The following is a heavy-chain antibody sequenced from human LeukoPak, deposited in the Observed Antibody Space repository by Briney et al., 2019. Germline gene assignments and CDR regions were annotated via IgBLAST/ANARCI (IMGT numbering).Heavy chain of an antibody. CDR1: GFTFDDYA. CDR3: GRGGSYRAFDI. Sequence: GGSLRLSCAASGFTFDDYAMHWVRQAPGKGLEWVSGISWNSGSIGYADSVKGRFTISRDNAKNSLYLQMNSLRAEDTALYYCGRGGSYRAFDIWGQGTMVTVSS. J-gene: IGHJ3*02. V-gene: IGHV3-9*01. D-gene: IGHD5-24*01. CDR2: ISWNSGSI.